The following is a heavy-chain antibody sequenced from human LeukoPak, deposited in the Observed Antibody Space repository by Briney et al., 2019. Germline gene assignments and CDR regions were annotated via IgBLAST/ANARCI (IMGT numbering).Heavy chain of an antibody. Sequence: PSETLSLTCAVSGYSISSGYYWGWIRQPPGKGLEWIGSIYHSGSTYYNPSLKSRVTISVDTSKNQFSLKLSSVTAADTAVYYCARKIIWFGGLSTYFDYWGQGTLVTVSS. CDR3: ARKIIWFGGLSTYFDY. J-gene: IGHJ4*02. V-gene: IGHV4-38-2*01. CDR1: GYSISSGYY. CDR2: IYHSGST. D-gene: IGHD3-10*01.